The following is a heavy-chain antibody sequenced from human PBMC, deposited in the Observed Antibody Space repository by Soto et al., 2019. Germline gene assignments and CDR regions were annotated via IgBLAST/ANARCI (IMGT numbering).Heavy chain of an antibody. CDR1: EFSFRSHG. CDR3: GTGGPLLTNYGMDL. J-gene: IGHJ6*02. Sequence: QGQLVESGGGVVQPGRSLRLSCAASEFSFRSHGMHWVRQAPGKGLEWVAVIWNDGSNKYYADSVKGRFTISRDNSNNMLCLQMDSLRAEDTAVYYCGTGGPLLTNYGMDLWGPGTAVTVSS. CDR2: IWNDGSNK. D-gene: IGHD1-26*01. V-gene: IGHV3-33*01.